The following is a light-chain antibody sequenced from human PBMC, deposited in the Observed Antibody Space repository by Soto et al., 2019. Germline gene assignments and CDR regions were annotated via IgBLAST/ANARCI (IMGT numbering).Light chain of an antibody. V-gene: IGKV1-13*02. CDR3: QHFQRDPFT. J-gene: IGKJ5*01. CDR1: QGVSSA. Sequence: AIPLTQSPSSLSASVGDRVTITCRASQGVSSALAWYQQKPGKPPKGLIYDGSSLQSGVPLGFRGSGSGTEFTLTITGLQPEDFGTYYCQHFQRDPFTYGRGTRLEIK. CDR2: DGS.